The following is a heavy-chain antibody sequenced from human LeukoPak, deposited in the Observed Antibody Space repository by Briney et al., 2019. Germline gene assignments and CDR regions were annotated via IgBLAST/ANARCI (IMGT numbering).Heavy chain of an antibody. V-gene: IGHV4-61*02. J-gene: IGHJ4*02. CDR1: GGSISSSSYY. Sequence: SETLSLTCTVSGGSISSSSYYWSWIRQPAGKGLEWIGRIYTSGSTNYNPSLKSRVTMSVNTSKNQFSLKLSSVTAADTAVYYCARGNNGYDLDYWGQGTLVTVSS. CDR2: IYTSGST. CDR3: ARGNNGYDLDY. D-gene: IGHD5-12*01.